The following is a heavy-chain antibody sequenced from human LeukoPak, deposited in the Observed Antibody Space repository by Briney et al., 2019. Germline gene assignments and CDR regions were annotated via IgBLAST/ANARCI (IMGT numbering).Heavy chain of an antibody. D-gene: IGHD6-13*01. Sequence: GGSLRLTCAASGFSLSSYWRHWVRQAPGKGLVWVSRINSDGSTTNYADSVKGRFTISRDNAKNTLYLQMNSLRAEDPAVYYCARRQYRSSWYYFDYWGQGTLVTVSS. V-gene: IGHV3-74*01. J-gene: IGHJ4*02. CDR3: ARRQYRSSWYYFDY. CDR2: INSDGSTT. CDR1: GFSLSSYW.